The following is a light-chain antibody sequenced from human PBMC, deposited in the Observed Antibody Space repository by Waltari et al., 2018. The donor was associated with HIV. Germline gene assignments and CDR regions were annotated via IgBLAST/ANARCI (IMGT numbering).Light chain of an antibody. CDR3: QQSYRIPRT. CDR1: ESIGRY. Sequence: IQMTQSPSFLSASVGDRVTITCRATESIGRYLNWYQQKPGKAPKLLIHTASTLESGVPSRFSGSGSEAVFTRTINSLQPEDFATYFCQQSYRIPRTFGQGTTLEIK. V-gene: IGKV1-39*01. J-gene: IGKJ2*02. CDR2: TAS.